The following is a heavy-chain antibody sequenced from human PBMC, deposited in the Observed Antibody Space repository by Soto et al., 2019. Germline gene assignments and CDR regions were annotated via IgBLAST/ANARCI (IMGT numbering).Heavy chain of an antibody. J-gene: IGHJ3*02. D-gene: IGHD3-16*01. CDR3: AKDRITYYDYIWGSYAGDAFDI. Sequence: GGSLRLSCAASGFTFSSYAMSWVRQAPGKGLEWVSAISGSGGSTYYADSVKGRFTISRDNSKNTLYLQMNSLRAEDTAVYYCAKDRITYYDYIWGSYAGDAFDIWGQGTMVTVSS. CDR2: ISGSGGST. V-gene: IGHV3-23*01. CDR1: GFTFSSYA.